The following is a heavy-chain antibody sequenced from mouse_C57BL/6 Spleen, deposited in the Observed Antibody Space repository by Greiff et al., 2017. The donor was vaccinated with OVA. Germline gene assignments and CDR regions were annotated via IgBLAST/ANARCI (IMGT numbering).Heavy chain of an antibody. CDR1: GFTFSDYY. D-gene: IGHD2-4*01. J-gene: IGHJ2*01. Sequence: EVKVVESEGGLVQPGSSMKLSCTASGFTFSDYYMAWVRQVPEKGLEWVANINYDGSSTYYLDSLKSRFIISRDNAKNILYLQMSSLKSEDTATYYCARDLYYDQYYFDYWGQGTTLTVSS. CDR3: ARDLYYDQYYFDY. CDR2: INYDGSST. V-gene: IGHV5-16*01.